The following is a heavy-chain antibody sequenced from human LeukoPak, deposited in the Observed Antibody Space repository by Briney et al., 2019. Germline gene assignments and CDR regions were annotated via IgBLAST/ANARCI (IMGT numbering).Heavy chain of an antibody. CDR1: GGSFSGYY. CDR3: ALVVVAATLFDH. CDR2: INHSGST. V-gene: IGHV4-34*01. Sequence: PSETLSLTCAVYGGSFSGYYWSWIRQPPGKGLEWIGEINHSGSTNYNPSLKSRVTISVDTSKNQFSLKLSSVTAADTAVYYCALVVVAATLFDHWGQGTLVTVSS. J-gene: IGHJ4*02. D-gene: IGHD2-15*01.